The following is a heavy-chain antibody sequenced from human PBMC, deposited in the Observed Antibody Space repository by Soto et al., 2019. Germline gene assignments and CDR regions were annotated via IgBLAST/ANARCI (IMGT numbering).Heavy chain of an antibody. V-gene: IGHV5-51*01. CDR1: GYEFTSYW. CDR3: ARRDSSGYDPDAFDI. CDR2: IFPGDSDT. J-gene: IGHJ3*02. Sequence: PGESLKISCKGSGYEFTSYWNGWVRQRPGKGLEWMGIIFPGDSDTRYSPSFHGQVTISADNSISTAYLQWSSLRASDTAMYYCARRDSSGYDPDAFDIWGQGTLVTVSS. D-gene: IGHD3-22*01.